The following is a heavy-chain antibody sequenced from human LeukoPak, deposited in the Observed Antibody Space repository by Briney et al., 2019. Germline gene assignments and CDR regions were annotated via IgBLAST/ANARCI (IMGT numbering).Heavy chain of an antibody. V-gene: IGHV1-2*02. CDR2: INPNSGDT. CDR3: ARDSSPYIAAAGTQVAQVDY. J-gene: IGHJ4*02. D-gene: IGHD6-13*01. Sequence: RASVKVSCKVSGYTLTELSMQWVRQAPGKGLEWMGWINPNSGDTDYAQKFQGRVTMTRDTSISTAYMELRSLRSDDTAVYYCARDSSPYIAAAGTQVAQVDYWGQGTLVTVSS. CDR1: GYTLTELS.